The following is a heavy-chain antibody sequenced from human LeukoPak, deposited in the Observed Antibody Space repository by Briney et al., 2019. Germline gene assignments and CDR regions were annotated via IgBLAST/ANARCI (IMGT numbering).Heavy chain of an antibody. D-gene: IGHD3-22*01. CDR2: ISGSGGST. J-gene: IGHJ3*02. Sequence: GGSLRLSCAASGFTFSDYTMNWVRQAPGKGLEWVSAISGSGGSTYYADSVKGRFTISRDNSKNTLYLQMNSLRAEDTAVYYCAKADSTNYDSSGYYLFDAFDIWGQGTMVTVSS. V-gene: IGHV3-23*01. CDR1: GFTFSDYT. CDR3: AKADSTNYDSSGYYLFDAFDI.